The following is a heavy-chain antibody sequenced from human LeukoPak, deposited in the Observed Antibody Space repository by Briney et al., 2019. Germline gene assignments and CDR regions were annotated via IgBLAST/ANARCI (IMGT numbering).Heavy chain of an antibody. CDR1: GFTFNSYA. J-gene: IGHJ6*03. CDR2: ISGSGGST. V-gene: IGHV3-23*01. Sequence: PGGSLRLSCAASGFTFNSYAMNWVRQAPGKGLEWISAISGSGGSTYYADSVKGRFTISRDNSKNTLYLQMNSLRAEDTAVYYCAKSSLGCSSTSCYYYYMDVWGKGTTVTVSS. CDR3: AKSSLGCSSTSCYYYYMDV. D-gene: IGHD2-2*01.